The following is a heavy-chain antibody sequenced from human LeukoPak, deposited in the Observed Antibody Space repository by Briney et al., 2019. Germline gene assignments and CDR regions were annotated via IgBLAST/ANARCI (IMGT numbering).Heavy chain of an antibody. CDR3: ASSTVTTPPGAFDI. J-gene: IGHJ3*02. CDR1: GGTFSSYA. D-gene: IGHD4-17*01. V-gene: IGHV1-69*13. CDR2: IIPIFGTA. Sequence: ASVKVSCKASGGTFSSYAIGWVRQAPGQGLEWMGGIIPIFGTANYAQKFQGRVTITADESTSTAYMELSSLRSEDTAVYYCASSTVTTPPGAFDIWGQGTMVTVSS.